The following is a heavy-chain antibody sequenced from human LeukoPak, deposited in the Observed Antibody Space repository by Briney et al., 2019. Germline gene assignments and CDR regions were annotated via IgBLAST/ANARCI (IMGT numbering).Heavy chain of an antibody. J-gene: IGHJ6*03. V-gene: IGHV1-69*05. Sequence: SVKVSCKASGGTFSSYSITWVRQAPGQGLEWMGGIMPLFNTANYAQQFQGRVTITTDESTSTAYTELSSLRFEDTAMYYCARVDRYHYYLDVWGKGTTVTVSS. CDR3: ARVDRYHYYLDV. CDR1: GGTFSSYS. CDR2: IMPLFNTA.